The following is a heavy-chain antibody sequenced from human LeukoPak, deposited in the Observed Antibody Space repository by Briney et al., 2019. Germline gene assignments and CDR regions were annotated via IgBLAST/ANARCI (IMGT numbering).Heavy chain of an antibody. D-gene: IGHD6-13*01. J-gene: IGHJ3*02. V-gene: IGHV4-4*02. CDR1: GGSISNNNW. CDR2: IYHSGSI. CDR3: ARDLSSNSWYSACDI. Sequence: PSGTLSLTCAVSGGSISNNNWWNWVRQPPGKGLEWIGQIYHSGSINYNPSLKSRVTMSVDKSKNQFSLKLSSVTAADTAVYYCARDLSSNSWYSACDIWGQGTMVTVSS.